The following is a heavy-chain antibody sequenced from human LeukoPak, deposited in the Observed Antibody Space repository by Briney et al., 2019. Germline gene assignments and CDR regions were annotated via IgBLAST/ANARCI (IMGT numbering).Heavy chain of an antibody. Sequence: GGSLRLSCAASGFTFSSYAMSWVRQAPGKGLEWVTAISGSGGSTYYTDSVKGRFTISRDNSKNTLYLQMNSLRAEDTAVYYCAKDPPGYSYDPNFDYWGQGTLVTVSS. V-gene: IGHV3-23*01. CDR3: AKDPPGYSYDPNFDY. CDR2: ISGSGGST. CDR1: GFTFSSYA. D-gene: IGHD5-12*01. J-gene: IGHJ4*02.